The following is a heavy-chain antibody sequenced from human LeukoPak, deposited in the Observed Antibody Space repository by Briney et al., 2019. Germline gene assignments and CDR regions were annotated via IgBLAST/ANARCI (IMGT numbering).Heavy chain of an antibody. V-gene: IGHV3-23*01. CDR3: AKDSHWILFDD. D-gene: IGHD2-2*03. Sequence: GGSLRLSCAASGFTFTIYDMSWVRQAPGKGLEWVSGISASGGSTYYADSVKGRFTISRDNSKNTLYLRLSSLRAEDTAVYYCAKDSHWILFDDWGQGTLVTVSS. CDR2: ISASGGST. J-gene: IGHJ4*02. CDR1: GFTFTIYD.